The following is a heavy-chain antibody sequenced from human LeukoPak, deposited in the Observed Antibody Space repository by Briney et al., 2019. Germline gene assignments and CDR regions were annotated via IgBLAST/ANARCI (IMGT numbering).Heavy chain of an antibody. CDR2: IIPIFGTA. D-gene: IGHD6-19*01. J-gene: IGHJ4*02. CDR1: GGTFSSYA. V-gene: IGHV1-69*13. CDR3: ARDRSSGWYRSFDY. Sequence: SVKVSCKASGGTFSSYAISWVRQAPRQGLEWMGGIIPIFGTANYAQKFQGRVTITADESTSTAYMELSSLRSEDTAVYYCARDRSSGWYRSFDYWGQGTLVTVSS.